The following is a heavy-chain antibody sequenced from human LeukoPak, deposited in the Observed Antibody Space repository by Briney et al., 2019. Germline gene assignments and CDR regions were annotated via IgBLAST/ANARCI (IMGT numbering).Heavy chain of an antibody. J-gene: IGHJ3*02. D-gene: IGHD2-2*01. CDR2: IYTSGST. Sequence: SETLSLTCTVSGGSISSYYWSSIRQPAGKGLEWIGRIYTSGSTNYNPSLKSRVTMSVDTSKNQFSLKLSSVTAADTAVYYCARDICSSTSCYYVNDAFDIWGQGTMVTVSS. CDR1: GGSISSYY. V-gene: IGHV4-4*07. CDR3: ARDICSSTSCYYVNDAFDI.